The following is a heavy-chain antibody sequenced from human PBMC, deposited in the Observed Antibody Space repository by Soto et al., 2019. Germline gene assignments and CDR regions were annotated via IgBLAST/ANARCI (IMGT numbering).Heavy chain of an antibody. CDR1: GGTFSSYT. CDR2: IIPILGIA. CDR3: ARGPADIVLMGYYYYMDV. J-gene: IGHJ6*03. V-gene: IGHV1-69*02. Sequence: ASVKVSCKASGGTFSSYTISWVRQAPGQGLEWMGRIIPILGIANYAQKFQGRVTITADKSTSTAYMELSSLRSEDTAVYYCARGPADIVLMGYYYYMDVWGKGTTVTVSS. D-gene: IGHD2-8*01.